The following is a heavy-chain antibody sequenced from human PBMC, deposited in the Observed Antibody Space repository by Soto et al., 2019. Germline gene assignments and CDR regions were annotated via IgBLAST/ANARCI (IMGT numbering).Heavy chain of an antibody. CDR2: IKRAGRGT. Sequence: EVQLVESGGGLAQPGGPLRLSCTAAKFAFSRYWMHWVRQAPGKGLVWVSRIKRAGRGTSYADSVKGRFTISRDNAKNTLYLHRNSLRDEDTAVYYCVQFSFGYWGQGALVSVSS. V-gene: IGHV3-74*01. CDR1: KFAFSRYW. J-gene: IGHJ4*02. CDR3: VQFSFGY.